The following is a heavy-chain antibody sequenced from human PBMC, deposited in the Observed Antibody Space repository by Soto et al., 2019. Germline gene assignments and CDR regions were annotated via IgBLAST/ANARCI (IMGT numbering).Heavy chain of an antibody. CDR2: IYTSGTT. J-gene: IGHJ5*02. CDR1: GGSINNYY. D-gene: IGHD3-22*01. V-gene: IGHV4-4*07. CDR3: AGQLYYYDTSGYSVGGWFDP. Sequence: KPSETLSLTCTVSGGSINNYYWSWIRQPAGKGLEWIGRIYTSGTTNYNPSLKSRVTMPVDTSKNQFPLNLNSVTAADTAVYYCAGQLYYYDTSGYSVGGWFDPWGQGTLVTVSS.